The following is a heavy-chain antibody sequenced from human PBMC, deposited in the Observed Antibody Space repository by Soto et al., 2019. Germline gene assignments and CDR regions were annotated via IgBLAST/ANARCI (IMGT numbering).Heavy chain of an antibody. CDR1: GYSFTSYW. CDR3: ARFGGGVTSYYYGMDV. CDR2: IDPSDSYT. Sequence: PGESLKISCKGSGYSFTSYWISWVRQMPGKGLEWMGRIDPSDSYTNYSPSFQGHVTISADKSISTAYLQWSSLKASDTAMYYCARFGGGVTSYYYGMDVWGQGTTVTVSS. V-gene: IGHV5-10-1*01. D-gene: IGHD3-16*01. J-gene: IGHJ6*02.